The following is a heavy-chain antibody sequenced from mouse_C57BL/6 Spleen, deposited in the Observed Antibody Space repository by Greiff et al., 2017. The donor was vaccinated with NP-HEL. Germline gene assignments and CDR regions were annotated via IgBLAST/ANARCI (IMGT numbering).Heavy chain of an antibody. CDR3: ARYYYGSSPYWYFDV. CDR1: GFTFTDYY. CDR2: ISNKANGYTT. J-gene: IGHJ1*03. Sequence: EVKLMESGGGLVQPGGSLSLSCAASGFTFTDYYMSWVRQPPGKALEWLGFISNKANGYTTEYSASVKGRFTISRDNSQSILYLQMNALRAEDSATYYCARYYYGSSPYWYFDVWGTGTTVTVSS. D-gene: IGHD1-1*01. V-gene: IGHV7-3*01.